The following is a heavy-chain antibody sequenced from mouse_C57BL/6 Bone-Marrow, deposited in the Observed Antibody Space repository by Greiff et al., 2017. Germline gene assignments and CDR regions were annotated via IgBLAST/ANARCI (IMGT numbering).Heavy chain of an antibody. J-gene: IGHJ4*01. CDR1: GYTFTSYW. V-gene: IGHV1-55*01. D-gene: IGHD1-1*01. Sequence: QVKLQQPGAELVKPGASVKMSCKASGYTFTSYWITWVKQRPGQGLEWIGDIYPGSGSTNYNEKFKSKATLTVDTSSSTAYMQLSSLTSEDSAVYYCASSSLSYYGSKGDYWGQGTSVTVSS. CDR3: ASSSLSYYGSKGDY. CDR2: IYPGSGST.